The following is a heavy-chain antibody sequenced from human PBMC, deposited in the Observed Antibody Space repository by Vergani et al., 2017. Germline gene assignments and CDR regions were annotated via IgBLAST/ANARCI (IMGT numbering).Heavy chain of an antibody. CDR1: GFTFSNAW. CDR3: TTGYYDYFWGGGY. V-gene: IGHV3-15*01. Sequence: EVQLVESGGGLVKPGGSLRVSCAASGFTFSNAWMSWVRQAPGKGLEWVGRVKTKTDGGTTDYAAPVKGRFTISRDDSKNTLYLQMNSLKTEDTAVYYCTTGYYDYFWGGGYWGQGTLVTVSS. J-gene: IGHJ4*02. CDR2: VKTKTDGGTT. D-gene: IGHD3-16*01.